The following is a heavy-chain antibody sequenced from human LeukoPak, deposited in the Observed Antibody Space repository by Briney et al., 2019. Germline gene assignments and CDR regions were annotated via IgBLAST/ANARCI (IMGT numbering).Heavy chain of an antibody. J-gene: IGHJ4*02. V-gene: IGHV1-69*13. D-gene: IGHD3-10*01. CDR2: IIPIFGTA. CDR1: GGTFSSYA. Sequence: ASVKVFCKASGGTFSSYAISWVRQAPGQRLEWMGGIIPIFGTANYAQKFQGRVTITADESTSTAYMELSSLRSEDTAVYYCARDLGYYGSGPWYFDYWGQGTLVTVSS. CDR3: ARDLGYYGSGPWYFDY.